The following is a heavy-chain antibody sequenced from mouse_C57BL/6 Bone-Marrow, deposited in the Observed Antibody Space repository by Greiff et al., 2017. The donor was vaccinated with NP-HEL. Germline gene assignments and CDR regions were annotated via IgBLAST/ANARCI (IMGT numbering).Heavy chain of an antibody. CDR2: IDPSDSYT. CDR3: ARLGMILLRRDWYFDV. V-gene: IGHV1-69*01. J-gene: IGHJ1*03. D-gene: IGHD1-1*01. CDR1: GYTFTSYW. Sequence: QVQLQQPGAELVMPGASVKLSCKASGYTFTSYWMHWVKQRPGQGLEWIGEIDPSDSYTNYNQKFKGKSTLTVDKSSSTAYMQLSSLTSEDSAVYYCARLGMILLRRDWYFDVWGTGTTVTVSS.